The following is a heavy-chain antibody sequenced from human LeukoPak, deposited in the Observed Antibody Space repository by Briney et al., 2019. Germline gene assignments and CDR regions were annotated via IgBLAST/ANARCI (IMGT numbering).Heavy chain of an antibody. Sequence: GGSLRLSCAASGFTFSSYSMNWVRQAPGKGPEWVSSISSSSSYIYYADSVKGRFTISRDNAKNSLYLQMNSLRAEDTAVYYCARQRGYSEGFDPWGQGTLVTVSS. D-gene: IGHD5-18*01. V-gene: IGHV3-21*01. CDR1: GFTFSSYS. CDR3: ARQRGYSEGFDP. CDR2: ISSSSSYI. J-gene: IGHJ5*02.